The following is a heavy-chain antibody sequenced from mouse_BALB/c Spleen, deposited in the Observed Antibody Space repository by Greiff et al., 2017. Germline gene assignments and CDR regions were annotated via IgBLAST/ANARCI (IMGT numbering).Heavy chain of an antibody. CDR1: GFNIKDTY. V-gene: IGHV14-3*02. CDR3: ARSGVTDY. Sequence: EVKLVESGAELVKPGASVKLSCTASGFNIKDTYMHWVKQRPEQGLEWIGRIDPANGNTKYDPKFQGKATITADTSSNTAYLQLSSLTSEDTAVYYCARSGVTDYWGQGTTLTVSS. D-gene: IGHD2-2*01. J-gene: IGHJ2*01. CDR2: IDPANGNT.